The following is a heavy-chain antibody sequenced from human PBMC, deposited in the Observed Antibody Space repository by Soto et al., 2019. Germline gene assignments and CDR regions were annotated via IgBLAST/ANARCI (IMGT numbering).Heavy chain of an antibody. CDR1: GGSISSGGYY. CDR2: IYYSGST. D-gene: IGHD4-17*01. V-gene: IGHV4-31*03. CDR3: ARGPHDYGYGARWFDP. J-gene: IGHJ5*02. Sequence: QVQLQESGPGLVKPSQTLSLTCTVSGGSISSGGYYWSWIRQHPGKGLEWIGYIYYSGSTYYNPSLKSRVTLSVDTSKNQFSLKVRSVTAADTAVYYCARGPHDYGYGARWFDPWGQGTLVTVSS.